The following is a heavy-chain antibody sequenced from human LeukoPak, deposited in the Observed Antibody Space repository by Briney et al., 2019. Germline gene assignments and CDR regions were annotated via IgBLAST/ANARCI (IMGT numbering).Heavy chain of an antibody. CDR3: VRDGAHWDLDY. V-gene: IGHV3-7*01. D-gene: IGHD7-27*01. Sequence: GGTLRLSCAASGFTSSNYWMSWVRQAPGKGLEWVGNIKQDGSEKYYVDSVKGRFTISRDNAENSLFLQLNSLRADDTAMYYCVRDGAHWDLDYWGQGTLVTVSS. CDR2: IKQDGSEK. CDR1: GFTSSNYW. J-gene: IGHJ4*02.